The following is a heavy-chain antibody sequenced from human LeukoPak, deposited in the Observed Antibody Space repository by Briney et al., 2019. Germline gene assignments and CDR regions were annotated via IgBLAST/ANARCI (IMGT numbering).Heavy chain of an antibody. CDR3: ARVYYSSSYDYWYFDL. D-gene: IGHD6-13*01. J-gene: IGHJ2*01. CDR1: GGSINSYY. Sequence: SETLSLTCTVSGGSINSYYWSWIRQPPGKGLEWIGYIYNSGSTNYNPSLKSRVTISVDTSTNQFSLKLTSVTAADTALYFWARVYYSSSYDYWYFDLWGRGTLVTVSS. V-gene: IGHV4-59*01. CDR2: IYNSGST.